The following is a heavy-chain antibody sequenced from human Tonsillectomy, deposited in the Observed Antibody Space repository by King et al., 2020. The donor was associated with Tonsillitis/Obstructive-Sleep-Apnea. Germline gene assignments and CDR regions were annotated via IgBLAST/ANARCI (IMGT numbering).Heavy chain of an antibody. J-gene: IGHJ4*02. D-gene: IGHD5-12*01. V-gene: IGHV3-53*01. CDR3: ARGRYSGYDLDYFDY. CDR1: GFTVSSNY. Sequence: VQLVESGGGLIQPGGSLRLSCAASGFTVSSNYMSWVRQAPGQGLEWGSVIYSGGGTYYADSVKGRFTISRDNSKNTRYLQMNSLRAEDTAVYYCARGRYSGYDLDYFDYWGQGTLVTVSS. CDR2: IYSGGGT.